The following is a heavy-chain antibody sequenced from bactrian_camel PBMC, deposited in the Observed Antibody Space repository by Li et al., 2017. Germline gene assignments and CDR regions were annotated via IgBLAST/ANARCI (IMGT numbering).Heavy chain of an antibody. D-gene: IGHD1*01. CDR2: VYGDGSGY. V-gene: IGHV3S6*01. J-gene: IGHJ4*01. CDR1: EFSKNTKC. Sequence: SGGGSAQAGGSLRLSCVVAEFSKNTKCMGWFRQAPGKDVKDREGVAAVYGDGSGYSYAHSVKGRFTISLDNAKTTLSLLMDNLESDDTAMYYCATSNSWSMETLDPGIYTVWGQGTQVTVS. CDR3: ATSNSWSMETLDPGIYTV.